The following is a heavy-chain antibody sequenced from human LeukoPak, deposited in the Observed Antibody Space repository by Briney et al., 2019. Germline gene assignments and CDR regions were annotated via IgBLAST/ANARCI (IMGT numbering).Heavy chain of an antibody. V-gene: IGHV3-30*04. D-gene: IGHD3-10*01. Sequence: GGPLRLSCGASGFTFSRCAMQCVREAPGKGREGVAVILYDGRKKYYADSVKGRFTISRDNSKNTLYLQMNSLRAEDTAVYYCARDWGASGSYFVDYWGQGTLVTVSS. CDR2: ILYDGRKK. J-gene: IGHJ4*02. CDR1: GFTFSRCA. CDR3: ARDWGASGSYFVDY.